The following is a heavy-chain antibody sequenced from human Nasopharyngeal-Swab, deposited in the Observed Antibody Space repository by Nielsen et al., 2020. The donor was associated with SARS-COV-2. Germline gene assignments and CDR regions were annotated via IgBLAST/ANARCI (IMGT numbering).Heavy chain of an antibody. J-gene: IGHJ6*02. D-gene: IGHD6-19*01. Sequence: ASVKVSCKAYGYTFTSYAMHWVRQAPGQRLEWMGWINAGNGNTKYSQKFQGRVTITRDTSASTAYMELSSLRSEDTAVYYCARVEAGYSSGGPYYYYGMDVWGQGTTVTVSS. CDR3: ARVEAGYSSGGPYYYYGMDV. CDR2: INAGNGNT. V-gene: IGHV1-3*01. CDR1: GYTFTSYA.